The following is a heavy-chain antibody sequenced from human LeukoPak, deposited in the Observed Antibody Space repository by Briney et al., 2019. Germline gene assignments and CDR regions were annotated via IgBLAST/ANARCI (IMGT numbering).Heavy chain of an antibody. CDR1: GGSISSSNW. Sequence: TSETLSLTCAVSGGSISSSNWWSWVRQPPGKGLEWIGEIYHSGSTNYNPSLKSRVTISVDKSKNQFSLKLSSVTAADTAVYYCAREGSYYKNFDYWGQGTLVTVSS. CDR2: IYHSGST. D-gene: IGHD1-26*01. J-gene: IGHJ4*02. V-gene: IGHV4-4*02. CDR3: AREGSYYKNFDY.